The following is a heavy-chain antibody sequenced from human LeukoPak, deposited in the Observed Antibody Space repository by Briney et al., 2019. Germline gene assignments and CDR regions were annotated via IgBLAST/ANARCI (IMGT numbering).Heavy chain of an antibody. CDR1: GGSISSYY. Sequence: SETLSLTCTVSGGSISSYYWSWIRQPPGKGLEWIGYIYYSGSTNYNPSLKSRVTISVDTSKNQFSLKLSSVTAADTAVYYCARGVPYSSSWIGGYYYYYYYMDVWGKGTTVTVSS. CDR2: IYYSGST. J-gene: IGHJ6*03. CDR3: ARGVPYSSSWIGGYYYYYYYMDV. D-gene: IGHD6-13*01. V-gene: IGHV4-59*01.